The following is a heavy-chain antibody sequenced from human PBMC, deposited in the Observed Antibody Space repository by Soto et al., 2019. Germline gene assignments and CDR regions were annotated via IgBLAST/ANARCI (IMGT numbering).Heavy chain of an antibody. CDR2: ISSSGSTI. CDR3: ARTMVRGVMTLQHYYYMDV. J-gene: IGHJ6*03. V-gene: IGHV3-11*01. CDR1: GFTFSDYY. Sequence: QVQLVESGGGLVKPGGSLRLSCAASGFTFSDYYMSWIRQAPGKGLEWVSYISSSGSTIYYADSVKGRFTISRDNAKNSLYLQMTSLIAEDTAVYYCARTMVRGVMTLQHYYYMDVWGKGTTVTVSS. D-gene: IGHD3-10*01.